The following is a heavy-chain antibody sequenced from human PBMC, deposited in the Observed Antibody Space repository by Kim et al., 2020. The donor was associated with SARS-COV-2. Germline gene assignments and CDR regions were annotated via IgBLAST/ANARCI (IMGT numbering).Heavy chain of an antibody. J-gene: IGHJ4*02. CDR2: TYPGDSDT. Sequence: GESLKISCKASGYSFTSYWIAWVRQMPGKGLEWMGSTYPGDSDTTYSPSFQGQVTISADTSINTAYLQWSSLKASDTAMYYCARYKITAHYYFDTWGQGSLVTVSS. CDR3: ARYKITAHYYFDT. D-gene: IGHD2-21*02. V-gene: IGHV5-51*01. CDR1: GYSFTSYW.